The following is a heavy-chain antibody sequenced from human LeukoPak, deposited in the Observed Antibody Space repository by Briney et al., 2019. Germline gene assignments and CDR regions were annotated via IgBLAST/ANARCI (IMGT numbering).Heavy chain of an antibody. CDR3: ARGPLTHRFDY. V-gene: IGHV1-2*02. J-gene: IGHJ4*02. Sequence: ASVKVSCKASGYTFTGYYMHWVRQAPGQGLEWMGWINPNSGGTNYAQDFHGRVTMTRDTSISTAYMELSRLRSDDTAVYYCARGPLTHRFDYWGQGTLVSVSS. D-gene: IGHD1-14*01. CDR2: INPNSGGT. CDR1: GYTFTGYY.